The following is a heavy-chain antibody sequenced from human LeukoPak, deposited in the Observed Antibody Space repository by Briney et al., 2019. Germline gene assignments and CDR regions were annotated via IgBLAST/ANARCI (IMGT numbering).Heavy chain of an antibody. CDR3: ARDRDSSGWFDY. V-gene: IGHV4-59*01. CDR2: IYYTGST. J-gene: IGHJ4*02. CDR1: GGSISSYY. D-gene: IGHD6-19*01. Sequence: SETLSLTCTVSGGSISSYYWNWIRQPPEKGLEWVGYIYYTGSTNYNPSLKSRVTISLDTSKNQFSLKLTSVTAADTAFYYCARDRDSSGWFDYWGQGTLVTVSS.